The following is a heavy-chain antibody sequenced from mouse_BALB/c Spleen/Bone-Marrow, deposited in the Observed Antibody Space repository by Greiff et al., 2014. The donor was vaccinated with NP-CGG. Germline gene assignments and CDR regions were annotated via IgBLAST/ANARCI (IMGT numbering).Heavy chain of an antibody. Sequence: VQLQQSGPEPVKPGASVKMSCKASGYTFTSYVMHWVKQKPGQGLEWIGYIHPYNDGTEYNERFKGKATLTSDKSSSTAYMELSSLTPEDSAVYYCARTILGYYFDYWGQGTTLTVSS. V-gene: IGHV1-14*01. CDR2: IHPYNDGT. CDR1: GYTFTSYV. CDR3: ARTILGYYFDY. J-gene: IGHJ2*01. D-gene: IGHD2-10*02.